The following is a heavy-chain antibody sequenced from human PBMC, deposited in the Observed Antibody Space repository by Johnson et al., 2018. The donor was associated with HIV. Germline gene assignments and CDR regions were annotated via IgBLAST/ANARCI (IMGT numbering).Heavy chain of an antibody. CDR3: ARVGYSSSWYGGYGAFDI. CDR2: IKQDGSEK. D-gene: IGHD6-13*01. Sequence: VQLVESGGGLVQPGGSLRLSCEGSGFTFSRYWMSWVRQAPGKGLEWVANIKQDGSEKYYVDSVKGRFTISRDNAKNSLYLQMNRLRAEDTAVYYCARVGYSSSWYGGYGAFDIWGQGTMVTVSS. CDR1: GFTFSRYW. J-gene: IGHJ3*02. V-gene: IGHV3-7*05.